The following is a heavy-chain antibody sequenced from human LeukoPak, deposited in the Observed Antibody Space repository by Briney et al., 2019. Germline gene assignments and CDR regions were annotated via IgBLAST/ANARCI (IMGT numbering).Heavy chain of an antibody. D-gene: IGHD3-9*01. V-gene: IGHV1-18*04. J-gene: IGHJ5*02. CDR2: ISAYNGNT. Sequence: ASVKVCCKASGYTFTSYGISWVRQAPGQGLEWMGWISAYNGNTNYAQKLQGRVTMTTDTSTSTAYMELRSLRSADTAVYYCARGLDILTGHSRLDPWGQGTLVTVSS. CDR3: ARGLDILTGHSRLDP. CDR1: GYTFTSYG.